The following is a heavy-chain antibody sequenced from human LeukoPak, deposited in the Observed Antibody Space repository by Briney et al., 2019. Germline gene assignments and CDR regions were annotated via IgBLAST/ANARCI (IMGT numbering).Heavy chain of an antibody. V-gene: IGHV3-11*01. D-gene: IGHD4/OR15-4a*01. CDR2: ISSSDSTI. CDR3: ARRAGAYSHPYDY. CDR1: GFTFSDYY. Sequence: PGGTLRRSSAASGFTFSDYYMNWIRQAPGKGLGGVSYISSSDSTIYYADSVKGPFTISRDNTKNSLYLQINSLRDQATAVYYCARRAGAYSHPYDYWGQGTLVTVSS. J-gene: IGHJ4*02.